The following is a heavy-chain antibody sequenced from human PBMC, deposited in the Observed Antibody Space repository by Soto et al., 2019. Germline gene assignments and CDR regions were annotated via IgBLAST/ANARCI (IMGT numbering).Heavy chain of an antibody. CDR2: ISAYNGNT. J-gene: IGHJ6*02. D-gene: IGHD3-16*01. CDR1: GYTFISYG. V-gene: IGHV1-18*01. CDR3: AREGEMPYYSYGLDV. Sequence: EASVKVSCKASGYTFISYGISWVRQAPGQGLEWMGWISAYNGNTNSAQKLQGRVTMTTDTSTSTAYMELRSLRSDDTAVYYCAREGEMPYYSYGLDVWGQGPTVTVSS.